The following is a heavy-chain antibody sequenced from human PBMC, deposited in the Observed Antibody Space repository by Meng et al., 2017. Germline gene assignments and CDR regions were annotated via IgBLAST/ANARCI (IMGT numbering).Heavy chain of an antibody. J-gene: IGHJ6*02. Sequence: KVSCKGSGYSFTSYWIGWVRQMPGKGLEWMGIIYPGDSDTRYSPSFQGQVTISADKSISTAYLQWSSLKASDTAMYYCARRGEQDYYHYGMDVWGQGTTVTVSS. D-gene: IGHD4-17*01. V-gene: IGHV5-51*01. CDR3: ARRGEQDYYHYGMDV. CDR2: IYPGDSDT. CDR1: GYSFTSYW.